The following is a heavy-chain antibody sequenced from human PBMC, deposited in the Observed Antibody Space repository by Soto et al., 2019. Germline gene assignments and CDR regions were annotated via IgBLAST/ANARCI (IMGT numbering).Heavy chain of an antibody. Sequence: EAQLVESGGGLVKPGGSLRLSCAASGFTFSNVWMHWVRQAPGKGLEWVGRIKSKINGETTDYAAPVKGRFSISRDDSKSTLYLQMNSLRTDDTAVYYCTRRALKYVSGWYDFSGWGHGTRVTVSS. D-gene: IGHD6-19*01. J-gene: IGHJ4*01. CDR2: IKSKINGETT. V-gene: IGHV3-15*07. CDR3: TRRALKYVSGWYDFSG. CDR1: GFTFSNVW.